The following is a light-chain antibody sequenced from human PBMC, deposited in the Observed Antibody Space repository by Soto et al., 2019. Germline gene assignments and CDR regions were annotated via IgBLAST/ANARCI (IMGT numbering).Light chain of an antibody. Sequence: DIQMTQSPSTLSASVGDRVTITCRASQSISSWLVWYQQKPGKAPKLLIYKASSLESGVPSRFSGSGFGTEFTLTISSLQPDDFATYYCQQYNSYPMYTFGQGTKLEIK. CDR3: QQYNSYPMYT. V-gene: IGKV1-5*03. CDR1: QSISSW. CDR2: KAS. J-gene: IGKJ2*01.